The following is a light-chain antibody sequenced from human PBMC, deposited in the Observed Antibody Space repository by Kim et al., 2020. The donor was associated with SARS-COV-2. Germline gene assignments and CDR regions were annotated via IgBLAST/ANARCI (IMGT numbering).Light chain of an antibody. Sequence: DIQLTHSPPFLSASVGDRVTITCRASQGISTYLAWYQQIPGKAPKLLIYRASTLQSGVPSRFSGSGSGTEFTLTISKLQPEDFAIYYCQQLNSYPWTFGQGTKVDIK. CDR1: QGISTY. J-gene: IGKJ1*01. V-gene: IGKV1-9*01. CDR2: RAS. CDR3: QQLNSYPWT.